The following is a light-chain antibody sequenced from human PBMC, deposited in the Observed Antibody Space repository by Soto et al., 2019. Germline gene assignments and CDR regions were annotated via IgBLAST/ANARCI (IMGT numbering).Light chain of an antibody. CDR1: QTISGY. V-gene: IGKV1-39*01. CDR2: AAS. J-gene: IGKJ1*01. CDR3: QQYNNWPPWT. Sequence: DIRMTQSPSSLSASVGDRVTITCRASQTISGYLNWYQQKPGKAPELLIYAASYLGNGVPSRFSGSGSGTYFTLTISSLQPEDLAVYYCQQYNNWPPWTFGQGTKV.